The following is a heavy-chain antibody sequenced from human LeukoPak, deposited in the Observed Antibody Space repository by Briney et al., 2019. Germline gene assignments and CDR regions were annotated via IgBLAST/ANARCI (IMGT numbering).Heavy chain of an antibody. CDR2: INHSGST. CDR1: GGSFSGYY. Sequence: SETLSLTCAVYGGSFSGYYWSWIRQPPGKGLEWIGEINHSGSTNYNPSLKSRVTISVDTSKNQFSLKLSSVTAADTAVYYCARGLGPDWYFDLWGRGTLVTVSS. V-gene: IGHV4-34*01. CDR3: ARGLGPDWYFDL. J-gene: IGHJ2*01.